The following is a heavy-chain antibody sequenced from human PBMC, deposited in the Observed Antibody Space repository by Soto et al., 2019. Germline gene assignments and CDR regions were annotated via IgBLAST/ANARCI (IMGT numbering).Heavy chain of an antibody. CDR3: ARGKLSDYVWGSYRYHFDY. Sequence: SETLSLSCAVYGGSFSGYYWSWIRQPPGKGLEWIGEINHSGSTNYNPYLKSRVTISVDTSKNQISLKLSSVTAADTAVYYCARGKLSDYVWGSYRYHFDYWGQGTVVTVSS. V-gene: IGHV4-34*01. CDR1: GGSFSGYY. CDR2: INHSGST. D-gene: IGHD3-16*02. J-gene: IGHJ4*02.